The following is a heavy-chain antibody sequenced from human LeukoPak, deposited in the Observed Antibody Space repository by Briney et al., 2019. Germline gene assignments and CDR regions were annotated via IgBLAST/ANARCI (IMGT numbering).Heavy chain of an antibody. Sequence: SVTVSCKASGGTFSSYALSWVRQAPGQGLEWMGTIIPIVGIANYAQKFQGRATITADKSTSTAYMELSSLRSEDTAVYYCARDGEMATIYFDYWGQGTLVTVSS. CDR2: IIPIVGIA. V-gene: IGHV1-69*04. D-gene: IGHD5-24*01. CDR1: GGTFSSYA. CDR3: ARDGEMATIYFDY. J-gene: IGHJ4*02.